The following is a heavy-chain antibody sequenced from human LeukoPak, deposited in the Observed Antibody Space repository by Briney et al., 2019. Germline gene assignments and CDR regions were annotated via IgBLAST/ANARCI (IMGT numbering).Heavy chain of an antibody. CDR2: IYYSGST. J-gene: IGHJ4*02. V-gene: IGHV4-39*01. CDR3: ARLVARGMGY. Sequence: SETLSLTCAVSGGSISSSSYYWGWIRQPPGKGLEWIGSIYYSGSTYYNPSLKSRVTISVDTSKNRFSLKLSSVTAADTAVYYCARLVARGMGYWGQGTLVTVSS. CDR1: GGSISSSSYY. D-gene: IGHD2-21*01.